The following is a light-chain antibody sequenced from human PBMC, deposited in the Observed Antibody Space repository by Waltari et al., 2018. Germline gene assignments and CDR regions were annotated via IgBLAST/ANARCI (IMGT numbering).Light chain of an antibody. J-gene: IGLJ2*01. CDR2: DDS. CDR1: NIGSKR. Sequence: SSVLTQPPSVSVAPGKAARITCGGNNIGSKRVHWYQQKPGQAPVLVVYDDSDRPSGIPERFSGSNSGNTATLTISRVEAGDEADYYCQVWDSSSDHPVFGGGTKLTVL. CDR3: QVWDSSSDHPV. V-gene: IGLV3-21*03.